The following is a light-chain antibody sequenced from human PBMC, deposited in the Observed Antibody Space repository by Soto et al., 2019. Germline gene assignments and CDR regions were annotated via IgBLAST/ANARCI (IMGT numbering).Light chain of an antibody. V-gene: IGKV3-15*01. Sequence: EIVLTQSPGTLSLSPVERATLSCMASQSVSSSYLAWYQQKPGQAPRLLIYGASTRATGLPARFSGSGSGTDFTLTISSLQSEDFAVYYCQQYNTWPPITFGQGTRWRL. CDR3: QQYNTWPPIT. J-gene: IGKJ5*01. CDR2: GAS. CDR1: QSVSSSY.